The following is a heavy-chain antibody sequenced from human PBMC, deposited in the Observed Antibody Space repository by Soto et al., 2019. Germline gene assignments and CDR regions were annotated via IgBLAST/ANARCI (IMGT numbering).Heavy chain of an antibody. D-gene: IGHD1-1*01. J-gene: IGHJ6*02. CDR2: ISAAGDP. CDR1: GFTFRNYD. CDR3: ATTDRVFYGLDV. V-gene: IGHV3-13*05. Sequence: EVQLVESGGGLVQPGGSLRLSCEASGFTFRNYDMHWVRQGTGKGLEWVSGISAAGDPDYADSVEGRFTISRSNAQNFLFLQMNSLRVADTAVYYLATTDRVFYGLDVWGQGTTVIVSS.